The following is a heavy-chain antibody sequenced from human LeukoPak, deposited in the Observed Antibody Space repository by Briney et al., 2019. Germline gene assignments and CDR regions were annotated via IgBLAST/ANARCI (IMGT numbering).Heavy chain of an antibody. J-gene: IGHJ3*02. CDR2: IYPGESDT. D-gene: IGHD5-12*01. CDR1: GYSFTNYW. CDR3: ARRYSGYDRVHAFDI. V-gene: IGHV5-51*01. Sequence: GEPLQISSQGSGYSFTNYWIGWGRPMPGKGLGGMGIIYPGESDTRYSTSFQGQGTISAEKSISTAYLQWSSLKASDTAMYYCARRYSGYDRVHAFDIWGQGTMVTVSS.